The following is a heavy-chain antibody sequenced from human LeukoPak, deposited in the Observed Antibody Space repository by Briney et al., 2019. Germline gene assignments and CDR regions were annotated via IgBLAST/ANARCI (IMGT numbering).Heavy chain of an antibody. CDR3: ARDHVVDGLVFDY. J-gene: IGHJ4*02. D-gene: IGHD2-15*01. CDR1: GFTFSSYE. V-gene: IGHV3-48*03. CDR2: ISSSGSTI. Sequence: PGGSLRLSCAASGFTFSSYEMNWVRQAPGKGLEWVSYISSSGSTIYYADSVKGRFTISRDNAKNSLFLQMNSLRAEDTATYYCARDHVVDGLVFDYWGQGTLVTVSS.